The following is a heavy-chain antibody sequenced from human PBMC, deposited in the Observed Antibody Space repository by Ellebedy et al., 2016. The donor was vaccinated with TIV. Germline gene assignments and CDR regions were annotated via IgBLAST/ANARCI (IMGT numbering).Heavy chain of an antibody. Sequence: PGGSLRLSCAVSGFTFSSYSMNWVRQAPGKGLEWVSAISGSGGSTYYADSVKGRFTISRDNSKNTLYLQMNSLIAEDTAVYYCERGNSGYDPVYLDYWGQGTLVTVSS. V-gene: IGHV3-23*01. CDR3: ERGNSGYDPVYLDY. CDR2: ISGSGGST. J-gene: IGHJ4*02. CDR1: GFTFSSYS. D-gene: IGHD5-12*01.